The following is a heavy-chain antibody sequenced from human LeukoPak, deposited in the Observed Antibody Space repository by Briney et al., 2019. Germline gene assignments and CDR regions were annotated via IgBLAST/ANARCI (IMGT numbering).Heavy chain of an antibody. V-gene: IGHV3-43*02. J-gene: IGHJ4*02. CDR2: ISGDGGST. Sequence: GGSLRLSCAASGFTFDDYAMHWVRQAPGKGLEWVSLISGDGGSTYYADSVKGRFTISRDNSKNSLYLQMNSLRTEGTALYYCARPAAAGLDYWGQGTLVTVSS. CDR3: ARPAAAGLDY. CDR1: GFTFDDYA. D-gene: IGHD6-13*01.